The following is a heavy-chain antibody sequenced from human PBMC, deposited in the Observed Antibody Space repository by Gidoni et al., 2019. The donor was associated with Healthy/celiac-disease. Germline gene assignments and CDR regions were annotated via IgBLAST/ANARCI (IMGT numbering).Heavy chain of an antibody. D-gene: IGHD3-9*01. Sequence: QVQLVQSGAEVKKPWSSVKVSCKASRGTFSSSAISWVRQAPGQGLEWMGGIIPIFGTANYAQKFQGRVTITADESTSTADRELSSLRSEDTAVYYWAREPSSYDMLTGYATNYYGMDVWGQGTTVTVSS. J-gene: IGHJ6*02. V-gene: IGHV1-69*01. CDR1: RGTFSSSA. CDR2: IIPIFGTA. CDR3: AREPSSYDMLTGYATNYYGMDV.